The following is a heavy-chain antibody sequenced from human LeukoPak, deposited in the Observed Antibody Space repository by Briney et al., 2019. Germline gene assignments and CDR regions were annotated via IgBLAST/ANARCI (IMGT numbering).Heavy chain of an antibody. V-gene: IGHV3-30-3*01. CDR2: ISYDGSNK. Sequence: GGSLRLSCAASGFTFSSYAMHWVRQAPGRGLEWVAVISYDGSNKYYADSVKGRFTISRDNSKNTLYLQMNSLRAEETAVYYCARGSPSYWDYYFDYCGQGTLVTVSS. J-gene: IGHJ4*02. D-gene: IGHD1-26*01. CDR1: GFTFSSYA. CDR3: ARGSPSYWDYYFDY.